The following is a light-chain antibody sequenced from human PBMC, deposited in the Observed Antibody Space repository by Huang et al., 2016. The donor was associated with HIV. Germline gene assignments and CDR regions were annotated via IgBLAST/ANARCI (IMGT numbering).Light chain of an antibody. CDR3: QHYDNLRT. CDR1: QDISNY. J-gene: IGKJ1*01. CDR2: DAS. Sequence: DIQMTQSPSSLSASVGDRVTITCQASQDISNYLNLYQQKPGKAPKRLIYDASNLETGVSSRFSGSGSGTDFTFTISSLQPEDIATYYCQHYDNLRTFGQGTKVEIK. V-gene: IGKV1-33*01.